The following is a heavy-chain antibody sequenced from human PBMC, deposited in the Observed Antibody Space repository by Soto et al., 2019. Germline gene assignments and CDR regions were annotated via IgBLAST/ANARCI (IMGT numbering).Heavy chain of an antibody. CDR2: IYWDDDK. CDR1: GFSLSTRGVG. D-gene: IGHD3-22*01. V-gene: IGHV2-5*02. J-gene: IGHJ5*02. Sequence: SGPTLVNPTQTLTLTCTFSGFSLSTRGVGVGWIRQPPGKALEWLALIYWDDDKRYSPSLKSRLTITKDTSKNQVVLTMTNMDPVDTATYYCPHLVYDTSTYRNWFDPWGQGTLVTVSS. CDR3: PHLVYDTSTYRNWFDP.